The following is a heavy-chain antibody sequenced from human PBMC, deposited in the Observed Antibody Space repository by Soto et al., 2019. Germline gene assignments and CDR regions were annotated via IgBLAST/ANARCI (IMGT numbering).Heavy chain of an antibody. D-gene: IGHD2-21*01. CDR2: IDDDGSA. CDR3: ARDIPHNWCDA. CDR1: GSTFGSYW. V-gene: IGHV3-74*01. J-gene: IGHJ5*02. Sequence: QLVESGGGLVQPGGSLRISCAASGSTFGSYWMHWVRQAPGKGLVWLSRIDDDGSAVYADSVKGRFTTSRDNAKNTVYLQMNSLRDEDTAVYYCARDIPHNWCDAWSQGTLVTVSS.